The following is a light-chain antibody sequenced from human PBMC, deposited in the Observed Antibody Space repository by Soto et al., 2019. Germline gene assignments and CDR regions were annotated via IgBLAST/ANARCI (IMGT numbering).Light chain of an antibody. J-gene: IGLJ2*01. CDR3: CSYAGSSTTL. CDR2: EVS. CDR1: SSDVGSYNL. V-gene: IGLV2-23*02. Sequence: QSVLTQPASVSGSPGQSITISCTGASSDVGSYNLVSWYQQHPGKAPKLMIYEVSKRPSGVSNRVSGSKSGNTASLTISGLQAEDEADYYCCSYAGSSTTLFGGGTKLTVL.